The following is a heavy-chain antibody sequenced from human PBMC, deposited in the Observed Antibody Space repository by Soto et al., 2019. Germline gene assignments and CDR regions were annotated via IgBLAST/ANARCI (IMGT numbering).Heavy chain of an antibody. CDR1: GFTLSGRS. J-gene: IGHJ6*04. CDR2: IDNAGTDS. Sequence: EVQLVESGGGLVQPGGSLRLSCAASGFTLSGRSMHWVRQAPGKGQVWVSGIDNAGTDSTYADSVKGRFTSSRDNAKNMLYLQMNSLRVENTAVYYCARGWFGPDVWGKGTTVTVSS. V-gene: IGHV3-74*01. CDR3: ARGWFGPDV. D-gene: IGHD3-10*01.